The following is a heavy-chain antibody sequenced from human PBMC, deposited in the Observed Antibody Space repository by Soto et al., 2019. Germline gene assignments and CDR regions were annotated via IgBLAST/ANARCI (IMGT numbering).Heavy chain of an antibody. CDR1: GFTFSSYS. CDR3: ARRWGFTFDY. V-gene: IGHV4-59*08. CDR2: IYYSGST. D-gene: IGHD1-26*01. J-gene: IGHJ4*02. Sequence: PGGSLRLSCAASGFTFSSYSMNWVRQAPGKGLEWIGYIYYSGSTNYNPSLKSRVTISVDTSKNQFSLKLSSVTAADTAVYYCARRWGFTFDYWGQGTLVTVSS.